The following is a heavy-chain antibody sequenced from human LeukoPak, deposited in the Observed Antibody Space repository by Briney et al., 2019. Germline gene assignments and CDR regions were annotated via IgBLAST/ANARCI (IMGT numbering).Heavy chain of an antibody. CDR2: ITRDGSST. CDR3: ARDPGYESWSPFWGGMDV. CDR1: GFTFSSSS. V-gene: IGHV3-74*01. J-gene: IGHJ6*04. D-gene: IGHD3-16*01. Sequence: GGSLRLSCAAPGFTFSSSSMHWVRQAPGKGLVWVSRITRDGSSTTYADSVKGRFTTSRDNAKNTLYLQMDSLRDDDTAVYYCARDPGYESWSPFWGGMDVWGNGTTVIVSS.